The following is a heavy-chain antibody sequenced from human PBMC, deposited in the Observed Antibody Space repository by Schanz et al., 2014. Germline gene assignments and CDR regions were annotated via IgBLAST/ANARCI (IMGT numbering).Heavy chain of an antibody. CDR3: ARVHVATYHYNSPGAFDI. CDR1: GYIFGSHG. Sequence: QVQLVQSGAEVRKPGASVKASCKASGYIFGSHGMTWVRQAPGQGPELMGWINALTGNTQYAQKFQGRVNMTRDTVTTTVHLELTRLRTGDPAIYYCARVHVATYHYNSPGAFDIWGQGTRVTVSS. J-gene: IGHJ3*02. V-gene: IGHV1-18*01. D-gene: IGHD3-10*01. CDR2: INALTGNT.